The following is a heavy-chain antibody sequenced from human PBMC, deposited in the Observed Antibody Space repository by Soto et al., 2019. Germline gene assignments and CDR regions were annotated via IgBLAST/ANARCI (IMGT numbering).Heavy chain of an antibody. Sequence: ETLSLTCTVSGGSVTSSSCYWGWIRQPPGKGLEWIGDIYHTGTTYYNPSLKSRVTIYVDTSTDQFSLKLSSVTAADTAMYYCVRLTSRITADSHGRSNSLVPWGPGTMVTVSS. D-gene: IGHD7-27*01. CDR2: IYHTGTT. J-gene: IGHJ5*02. V-gene: IGHV4-39*01. CDR1: GGSVTSSSCY. CDR3: VRLTSRITADSHGRSNSLVP.